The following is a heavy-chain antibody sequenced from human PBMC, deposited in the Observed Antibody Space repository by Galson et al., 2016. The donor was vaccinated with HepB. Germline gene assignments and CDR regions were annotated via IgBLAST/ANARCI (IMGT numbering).Heavy chain of an antibody. J-gene: IGHJ4*02. CDR3: TKNPDGGWHFPFDY. V-gene: IGHV3-53*05. D-gene: IGHD2-15*01. Sequence: SLRLSCAGSGFSVGSNYMNWVRQAPGKGLEWLSVIYSGGATSYADSVKGRFTISRDTSNNTVFLQMNSLRSEDTAVYYCTKNPDGGWHFPFDYWGQGTLVTVSS. CDR2: IYSGGAT. CDR1: GFSVGSNY.